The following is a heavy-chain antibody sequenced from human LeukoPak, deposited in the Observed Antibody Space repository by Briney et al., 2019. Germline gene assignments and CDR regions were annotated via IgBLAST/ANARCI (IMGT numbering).Heavy chain of an antibody. J-gene: IGHJ6*02. Sequence: PGGSLRLSCAASGFTFSSYWMHWVRQGPGKGPVWVSRVNSDGSSIRYADSVKGRFTISRDNAKNTLSLQMNSLRAEDTAVYYCARSHYYDSSDFYYYYGLDVWGQGTTVTVSS. V-gene: IGHV3-74*01. D-gene: IGHD3-22*01. CDR2: VNSDGSSI. CDR1: GFTFSSYW. CDR3: ARSHYYDSSDFYYYYGLDV.